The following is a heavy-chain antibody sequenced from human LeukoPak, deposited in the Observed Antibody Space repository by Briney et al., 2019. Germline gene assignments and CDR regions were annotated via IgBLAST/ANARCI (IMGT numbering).Heavy chain of an antibody. V-gene: IGHV3-7*01. J-gene: IGHJ4*02. CDR3: VRDACFGESRA. CDR1: GFTFSSFW. Sequence: GGSLRLSCAASGFTFSSFWISWVRQAPGKGLEWVANIKTDGSEKYYVDSVKGRFTISRDNAKNSAYLQMNSLRVEDTAMYYCVRDACFGESRAGGQGTLVTVSP. CDR2: IKTDGSEK. D-gene: IGHD3-10*01.